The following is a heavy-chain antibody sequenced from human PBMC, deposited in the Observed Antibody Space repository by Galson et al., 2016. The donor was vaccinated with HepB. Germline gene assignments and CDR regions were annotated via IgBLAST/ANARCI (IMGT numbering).Heavy chain of an antibody. CDR2: ISTNGRST. CDR3: VKTGYCDISDCFHAFDI. Sequence: SLRLSCAASGFSSSDAMHWGRQAAAEGLEYVSTISTNGRSTYYVDYVRGRFTISSERSKNTIFIQLSSMRNVDKSMYYCVKTGYCDISDCFHAFDIWGQGTMVTVSS. CDR1: GFSSSDA. V-gene: IGHV3-64D*06. D-gene: IGHD2-15*01. J-gene: IGHJ3*02.